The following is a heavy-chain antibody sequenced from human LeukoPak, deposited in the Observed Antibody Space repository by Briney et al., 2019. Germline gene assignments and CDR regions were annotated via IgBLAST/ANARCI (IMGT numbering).Heavy chain of an antibody. D-gene: IGHD1-26*01. V-gene: IGHV1-8*01. J-gene: IGHJ4*02. Sequence: ASVKVSCKASGYTFTSYDINWVRQATGQGLEWMGWMNPNSGNTGYAQKFQGRVTVTRNTSITTAYMELSGLRSEDTAVYYCARSKVGTSTLPIDYWGQGTLVTVSS. CDR3: ARSKVGTSTLPIDY. CDR2: MNPNSGNT. CDR1: GYTFTSYD.